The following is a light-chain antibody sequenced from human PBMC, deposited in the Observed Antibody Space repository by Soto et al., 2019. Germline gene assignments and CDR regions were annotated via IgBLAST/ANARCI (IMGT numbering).Light chain of an antibody. CDR1: SGHSSYI. CDR2: LEQSGSY. Sequence: QLVLTQSASASASLGSSVKLTCTLSSGHSSYIIAWHQQQPGKAPRFLMKLEQSGSYNKGSALPDRFSGSSSGADRYLTISNLQFEDEADYYCETWDTNTWVFGGGTKLTVL. CDR3: ETWDTNTWV. J-gene: IGLJ3*02. V-gene: IGLV4-60*02.